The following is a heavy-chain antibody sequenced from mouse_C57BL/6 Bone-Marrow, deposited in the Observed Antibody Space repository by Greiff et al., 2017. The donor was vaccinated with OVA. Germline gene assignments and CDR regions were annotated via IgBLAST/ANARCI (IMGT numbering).Heavy chain of an antibody. CDR2: IDPEDGDT. D-gene: IGHD1-1*01. J-gene: IGHJ1*03. Sequence: EVQLQQSGAELVRPGASVKLSCTASGFNIKDYYMHWVKQRPEQGLEWIGRIDPEDGDTEYAPKFQGKATMTADTSSNPAYLQLSSLTSEDTAVYYCTPLYYARYFDVWGTGTTVTVSS. V-gene: IGHV14-1*01. CDR1: GFNIKDYY. CDR3: TPLYYARYFDV.